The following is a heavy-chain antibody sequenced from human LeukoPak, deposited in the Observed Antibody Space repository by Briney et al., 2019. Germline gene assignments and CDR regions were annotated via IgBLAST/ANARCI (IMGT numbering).Heavy chain of an antibody. CDR2: SRDKGNSYTT. J-gene: IGHJ4*01. CDR1: GFMLSDHY. Sequence: GGSLRLSCAASGFMLSDHYIDWVRQSPGKGLEWVGRSRDKGNSYTTAYAASVRGRFTISRDDSKNSLYLQMNSLKIEDTAVYYCTKLARAPRDFDYWGQGTLVTVSS. V-gene: IGHV3-72*01. D-gene: IGHD3-10*01. CDR3: TKLARAPRDFDY.